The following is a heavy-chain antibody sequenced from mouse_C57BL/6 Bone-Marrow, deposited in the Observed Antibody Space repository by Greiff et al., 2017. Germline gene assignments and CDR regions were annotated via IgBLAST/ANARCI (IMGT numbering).Heavy chain of an antibody. CDR1: GYAFTNYL. CDR3: ALTGHWYFDV. J-gene: IGHJ1*03. D-gene: IGHD4-1*01. CDR2: INPGRGGT. V-gene: IGHV1-54*01. Sequence: QVQLKESGAELVRPGTSVKVSCKASGYAFTNYLIEWVKQRPGQGLEWIGVINPGRGGTNYNEKFKGKATLTADKSSSTAYMQLSSLTSEDSAVYFCALTGHWYFDVWGTGTTVTVSS.